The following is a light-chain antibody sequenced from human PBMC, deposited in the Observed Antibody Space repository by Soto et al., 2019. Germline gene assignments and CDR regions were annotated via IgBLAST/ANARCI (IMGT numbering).Light chain of an antibody. CDR2: AAS. CDR3: QQSYCTPRT. Sequence: DIQMTQSPSSLSASVGDRVTITCRASQSISSYLNWYQQKPGKAPKLLIYAASSLQSGIPSRFSGSGSGTDFTLTISRLQPEDFATYYCQQSYCTPRTFGQGTKVEIK. CDR1: QSISSY. J-gene: IGKJ1*01. V-gene: IGKV1-39*01.